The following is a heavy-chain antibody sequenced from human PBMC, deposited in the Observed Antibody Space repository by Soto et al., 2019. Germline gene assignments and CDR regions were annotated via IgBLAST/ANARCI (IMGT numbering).Heavy chain of an antibody. V-gene: IGHV3-30-3*01. CDR1: GFTFSSYA. D-gene: IGHD6-13*01. CDR2: ISYDGSNK. Sequence: VQLVESGGGVVQPGRSLRLSCAASGFTFSSYAMHWVRQAPGKGLEWVAVISYDGSNKYYADSVKGRFTISRDNSKNTLYLQMNSLRAEDTAVYYCARDHQYSSSWEYWGQGTLVTVSS. J-gene: IGHJ4*02. CDR3: ARDHQYSSSWEY.